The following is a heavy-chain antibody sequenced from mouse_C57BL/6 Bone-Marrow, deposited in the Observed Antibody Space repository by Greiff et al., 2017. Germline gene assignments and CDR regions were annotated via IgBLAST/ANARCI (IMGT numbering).Heavy chain of an antibody. Sequence: EVKVEESGGGLVKPGGSLKLSCAASGFTFSSYTMSWVRQTPEKRLEWVATISGGGGNTYYPDSVKGRFTISRDNAKNTLYLQMSSLRSEDTALYYCARRPYDYEFDYWGQGTTLTVSS. CDR2: ISGGGGNT. V-gene: IGHV5-9*01. CDR3: ARRPYDYEFDY. CDR1: GFTFSSYT. D-gene: IGHD2-4*01. J-gene: IGHJ2*01.